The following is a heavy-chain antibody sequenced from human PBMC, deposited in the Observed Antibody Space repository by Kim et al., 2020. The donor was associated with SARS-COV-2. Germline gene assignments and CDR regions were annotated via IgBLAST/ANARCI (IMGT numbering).Heavy chain of an antibody. CDR1: GYTFTSYG. CDR2: ISAYNGNT. Sequence: ASVKVSCKASGYTFTSYGISWVRQAPGQGLEWMGWISAYNGNTNYAQKLQGRVTMTTDTSTSTAYMELRSLRSDDTAVYYCAREYSSSWTPDDYYYGMDVWGQGTTVTVSS. D-gene: IGHD6-13*01. CDR3: AREYSSSWTPDDYYYGMDV. J-gene: IGHJ6*02. V-gene: IGHV1-18*01.